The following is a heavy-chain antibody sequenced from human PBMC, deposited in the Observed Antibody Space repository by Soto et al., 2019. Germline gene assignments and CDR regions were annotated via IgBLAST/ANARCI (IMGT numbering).Heavy chain of an antibody. Sequence: EVQLVESGGGLVQPGGSLRLSCAASGFTFSNYYMTWVRQAPGKGLEWVASIKQDGSETYYVDSVKGRFTISRDNAKNSVYLQMNRLRAEDTAVYYCARDIGYGDYWGQGTLVTVSS. V-gene: IGHV3-7*04. D-gene: IGHD5-12*01. CDR2: IKQDGSET. J-gene: IGHJ4*02. CDR1: GFTFSNYY. CDR3: ARDIGYGDY.